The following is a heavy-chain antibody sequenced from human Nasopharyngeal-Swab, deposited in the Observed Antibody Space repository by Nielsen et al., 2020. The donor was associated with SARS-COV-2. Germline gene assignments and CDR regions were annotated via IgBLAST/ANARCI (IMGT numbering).Heavy chain of an antibody. V-gene: IGHV3-30*03. J-gene: IGHJ4*02. D-gene: IGHD3-10*01. CDR1: GSTFSSYG. Sequence: GESLKISCAASGSTFSSYGMHWVRQAPGKGLEWVAVISYDGSNKYYADSVKGRFTISRDNSKNTLYLQMNSLRAEDTAVYYCASPRSPDYYGSGAFDYWGQGTLVTVSS. CDR3: ASPRSPDYYGSGAFDY. CDR2: ISYDGSNK.